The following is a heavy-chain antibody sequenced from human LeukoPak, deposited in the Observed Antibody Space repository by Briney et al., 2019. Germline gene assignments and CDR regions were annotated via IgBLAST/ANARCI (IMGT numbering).Heavy chain of an antibody. V-gene: IGHV4-28*01. CDR1: GYSIGSSNW. CDR3: ASGSYSSGWYPYFEF. CDR2: IYYSGST. Sequence: SETLSLTCAVSGYSIGSSNWWGWIRQPPGKGLEWIGSIYYSGSTYYNPSLKSRVTMSVDTPKNQFSLKLTSVTAADTAVYYCASGSYSSGWYPYFEFWGQGTLETVSS. J-gene: IGHJ4*02. D-gene: IGHD6-19*01.